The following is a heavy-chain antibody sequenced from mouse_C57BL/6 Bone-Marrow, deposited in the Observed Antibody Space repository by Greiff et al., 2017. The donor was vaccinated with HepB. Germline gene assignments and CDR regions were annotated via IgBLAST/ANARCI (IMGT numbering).Heavy chain of an antibody. D-gene: IGHD2-3*01. CDR1: GYTFTSYG. CDR2: IYPRSGNT. V-gene: IGHV1-81*01. CDR3: AKAGDGYCSFAY. J-gene: IGHJ3*01. Sequence: VKLVESGAELARPGASVKLSCKATGYTFTSYGIRWVKQRTGHGLEWIGEIYPRSGNTYYNEKFKGKATLTADKSSSTAYMELRSLTPEDSAVYFCAKAGDGYCSFAYWGTGTPVTVSA.